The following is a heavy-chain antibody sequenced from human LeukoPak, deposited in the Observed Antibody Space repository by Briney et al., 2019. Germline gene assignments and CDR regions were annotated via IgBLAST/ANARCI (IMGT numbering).Heavy chain of an antibody. J-gene: IGHJ6*03. V-gene: IGHV5-51*01. CDR1: GYSFTSYW. CDR2: IYPGDSDT. D-gene: IGHD3-3*01. CDR3: ARHRELEWQLGYYMDV. Sequence: GESLKISCKGSGYSFTSYWIGWVRQMPGKGLEWMGIIYPGDSDTRYSPSFQGQVTISADKSISTAYLQWSSLKASDTAMYYCARHRELEWQLGYYMDVWGKGTTVTVSS.